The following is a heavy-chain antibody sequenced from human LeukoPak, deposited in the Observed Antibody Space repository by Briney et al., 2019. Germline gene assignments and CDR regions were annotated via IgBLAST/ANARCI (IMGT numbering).Heavy chain of an antibody. Sequence: GGSLRLSCAASGFTFSSYAMSWVRQAPGKGREWVSAISGSGGSTYYADSVKGRFTISRDNSKNTLYLQMNSLRAEDTAVYYCAKDQYCSGGSCPPRYYYGMDVWGQGTTVTVSS. V-gene: IGHV3-23*01. CDR3: AKDQYCSGGSCPPRYYYGMDV. J-gene: IGHJ6*02. CDR1: GFTFSSYA. D-gene: IGHD2-15*01. CDR2: ISGSGGST.